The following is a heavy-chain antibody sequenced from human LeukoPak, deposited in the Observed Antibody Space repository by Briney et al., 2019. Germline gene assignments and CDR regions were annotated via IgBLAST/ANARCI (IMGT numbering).Heavy chain of an antibody. D-gene: IGHD3-10*01. CDR1: GFTFSDFT. Sequence: PGGSLRLSCAASGFTFSDFTMNWVRQAPGKGLEWVSCISSSSSNYIYYADSVRGRFTISRDNAKNSLYLQMNSLRAEDMALYYCAKDIGYYGSGSPFDYWGQGTLVTVSS. V-gene: IGHV3-21*04. CDR3: AKDIGYYGSGSPFDY. CDR2: ISSSSSNYI. J-gene: IGHJ4*02.